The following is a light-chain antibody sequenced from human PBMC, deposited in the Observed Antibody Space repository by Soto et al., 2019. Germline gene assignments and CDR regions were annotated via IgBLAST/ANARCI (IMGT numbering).Light chain of an antibody. CDR3: QLYTFWTPLT. J-gene: IGKJ4*01. Sequence: EIVMTQSPATLSVSPGERATLSCRASQSVNSNLAWYRQKPGQARRLLISDASTRATGVPARFSGSGSGTEFTLTISSLQSEDSGIYYCQLYTFWTPLTFGGGTKVEIK. V-gene: IGKV3-15*01. CDR1: QSVNSN. CDR2: DAS.